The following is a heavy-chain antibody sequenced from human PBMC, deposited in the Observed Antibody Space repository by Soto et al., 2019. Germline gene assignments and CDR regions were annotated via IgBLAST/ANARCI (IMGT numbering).Heavy chain of an antibody. J-gene: IGHJ4*02. CDR2: INPSGGST. CDR1: GYTFTSYY. Sequence: GSSVKVSCKASGYTFTSYYMHWVRQAPGQGLEWMGIINPSGGSTSYAQKFQGRVTMTRDTSTSTVYMELSSLRSEDTAVYYCARPWGAAAHLGYWGQGILVTAPQ. V-gene: IGHV1-46*01. CDR3: ARPWGAAAHLGY. D-gene: IGHD6-13*01.